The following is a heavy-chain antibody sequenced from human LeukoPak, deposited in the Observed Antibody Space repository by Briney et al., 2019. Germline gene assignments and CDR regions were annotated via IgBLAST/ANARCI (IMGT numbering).Heavy chain of an antibody. CDR3: ARAALMVRGVPDNWFDP. V-gene: IGHV3-7*01. D-gene: IGHD3-10*01. J-gene: IGHJ5*02. Sequence: PGGSLRLSCAASGFTFSSYSMNWVRQAPGKGLEWVANIKQDGSEKYYVDSVKGRFTISGDNAKNSLYLQMNSLRAEDTAVYYCARAALMVRGVPDNWFDPWGQGTLVTVSS. CDR2: IKQDGSEK. CDR1: GFTFSSYS.